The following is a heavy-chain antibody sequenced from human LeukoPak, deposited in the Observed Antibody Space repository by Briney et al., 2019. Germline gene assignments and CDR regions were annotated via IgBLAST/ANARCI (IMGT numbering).Heavy chain of an antibody. D-gene: IGHD2-15*01. J-gene: IGHJ1*01. CDR3: ASLQGYCSGGSCYSTQYFQH. Sequence: TSETLSLTCTVSGGSISSYYWSWIRQPAGKGLEWIGRIYTSGSTNYNPSLKNRVTISVDKSKNQFSLKLSSVTAADTAVYYCASLQGYCSGGSCYSTQYFQHWGQGTLVTVSS. CDR2: IYTSGST. V-gene: IGHV4-4*07. CDR1: GGSISSYY.